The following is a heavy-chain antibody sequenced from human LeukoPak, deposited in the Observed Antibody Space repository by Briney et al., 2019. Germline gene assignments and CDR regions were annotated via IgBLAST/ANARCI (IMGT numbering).Heavy chain of an antibody. CDR1: GYTFTGYY. D-gene: IGHD3-22*01. J-gene: IGHJ3*01. Sequence: ASVKVSCKASGYTFTGYYIHWVRQAPGQGLEWMGLINPNGGATRFAQKFQGRVTMTRDTSISTAYMDLSSLRSDDTAVYYCSRDRADGSMNAFDVWGQGTLVTVSS. CDR3: SRDRADGSMNAFDV. V-gene: IGHV1-2*02. CDR2: INPNGGAT.